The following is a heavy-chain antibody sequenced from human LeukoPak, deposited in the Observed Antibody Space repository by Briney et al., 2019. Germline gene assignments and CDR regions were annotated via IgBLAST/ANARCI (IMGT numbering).Heavy chain of an antibody. CDR3: AREPGLAVAACDY. D-gene: IGHD6-19*01. J-gene: IGHJ4*02. CDR1: GGSISSYY. V-gene: IGHV4-4*07. Sequence: PSETLSLTCTVSGGSISSYYWSWIRQPAGKGLEWIGRIYTSGSTNYNPSLKSRVTMSVVKTKNQVSLKLSSVTAADTAVYYCAREPGLAVAACDYWGQGPLATASS. CDR2: IYTSGST.